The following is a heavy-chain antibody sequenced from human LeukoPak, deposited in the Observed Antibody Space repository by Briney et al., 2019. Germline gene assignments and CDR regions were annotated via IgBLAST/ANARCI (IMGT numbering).Heavy chain of an antibody. CDR1: GGSISSSSYY. D-gene: IGHD5-12*01. CDR3: ARGGYSGDDYAY. V-gene: IGHV4-39*07. J-gene: IGHJ4*02. Sequence: SETLSLTCTVSGGSISSSSYYWGWIRQPPGKGLEWIGSIYYSGSTYYNPSLKSRVIISVDTSKNQFSLKLTSVTAADTAVYYCARGGYSGDDYAYWGQGILVTVSS. CDR2: IYYSGST.